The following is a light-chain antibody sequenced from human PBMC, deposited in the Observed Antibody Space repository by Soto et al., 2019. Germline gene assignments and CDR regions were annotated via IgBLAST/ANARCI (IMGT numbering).Light chain of an antibody. CDR1: QSIRNY. CDR2: GAS. CDR3: QQSYTAVYT. V-gene: IGKV1-39*01. Sequence: DIQMTQSPSSLSASVGDRVTITCRASQSIRNYLNWYQQKPGKAPNLLIYGASSLQSGVPSRFSGSGSETDFTLTINNLLPEDFATYYCQQSYTAVYTFGPGTKVDIK. J-gene: IGKJ3*01.